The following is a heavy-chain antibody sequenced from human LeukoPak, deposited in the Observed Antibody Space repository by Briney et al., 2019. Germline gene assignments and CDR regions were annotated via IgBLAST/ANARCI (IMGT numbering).Heavy chain of an antibody. Sequence: ASVTVSFTASGYTFTGYYMHWVRQAPGQGLEWMGWINPNSGGTNYAQKFQGRVTMTRDTSISTAYMELSRLRSDDTAVYYCARRAKQLYCGGDCPPGYWGQGTLVTVSS. CDR2: INPNSGGT. CDR3: ARRAKQLYCGGDCPPGY. CDR1: GYTFTGYY. J-gene: IGHJ4*02. D-gene: IGHD2-21*02. V-gene: IGHV1-2*02.